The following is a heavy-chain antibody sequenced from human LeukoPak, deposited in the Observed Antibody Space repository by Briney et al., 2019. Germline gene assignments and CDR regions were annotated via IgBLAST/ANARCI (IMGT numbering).Heavy chain of an antibody. Sequence: ASVKVSCKASGYTFTSYAMNWVRQAPGQGLEWMGWINTNTGNPTYAQGFTGRFVFSLDTSVSTAYLQISSLKAEDTAVYYCASPNSGYYSGGSCYSTPHVGDGMDVWGQGTTVTVSS. CDR3: ASPNSGYYSGGSCYSTPHVGDGMDV. V-gene: IGHV7-4-1*02. J-gene: IGHJ6*02. D-gene: IGHD2-15*01. CDR2: INTNTGNP. CDR1: GYTFTSYA.